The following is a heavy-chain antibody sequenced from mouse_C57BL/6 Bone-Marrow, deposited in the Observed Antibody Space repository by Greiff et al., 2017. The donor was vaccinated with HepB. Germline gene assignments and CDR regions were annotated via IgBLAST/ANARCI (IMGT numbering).Heavy chain of an antibody. CDR3: GKVVSTVSGYPWFAY. Sequence: EVKLMESGGGLVQPGASLRLSCAASGFTFTDYQMSWVRQPPGKAPEWLALIRNKANGYTTEYNVSIKGRFTISRDNSQNILYLQMNTWRAEDSATYYGGKVVSTVSGYPWFAYWAKGLWSLSLQ. V-gene: IGHV7-4*01. CDR1: GFTFTDYQ. J-gene: IGHJ3*01. D-gene: IGHD1-1*01. CDR2: IRNKANGYTT.